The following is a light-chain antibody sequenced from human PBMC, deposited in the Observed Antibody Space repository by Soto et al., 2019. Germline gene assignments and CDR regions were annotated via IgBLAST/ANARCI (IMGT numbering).Light chain of an antibody. V-gene: IGLV2-8*01. CDR2: EVN. CDR3: SSYAGSNRV. Sequence: QSVLTQPPSASGSPGQSVTISCTGTSSDVGNYNYVSWYQQHPGKAPKLMIYEVNKRPSGVPDRFSGSKSGNTASLTVSGLQAEDEADYYCSSYAGSNRVFGTGTKLTVL. CDR1: SSDVGNYNY. J-gene: IGLJ1*01.